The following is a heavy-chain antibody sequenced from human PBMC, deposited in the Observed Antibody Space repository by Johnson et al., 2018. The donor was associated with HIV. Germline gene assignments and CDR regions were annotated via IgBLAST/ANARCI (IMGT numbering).Heavy chain of an antibody. D-gene: IGHD3-22*01. CDR1: GFTFSTYA. J-gene: IGHJ3*02. V-gene: IGHV3-48*04. Sequence: EKLVESGGGLVQPGGSLRLSCAASGFTFSTYAMNWVRQAPGKGLEWVSGIGGSGSTIYYADSVKGRFTISRDNAKNSLYLQMNSLRAEDTAVYYCARVNYDSSGSFDIWGQGTMVTVSS. CDR2: IGGSGSTI. CDR3: ARVNYDSSGSFDI.